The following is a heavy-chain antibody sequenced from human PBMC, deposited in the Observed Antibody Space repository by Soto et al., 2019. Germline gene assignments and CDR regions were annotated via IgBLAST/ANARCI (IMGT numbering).Heavy chain of an antibody. J-gene: IGHJ5*02. CDR2: VYYSGST. D-gene: IGHD6-13*01. V-gene: IGHV4-39*07. CDR3: ARDHLYSSSWVNWFDP. CDR1: GGSVSSSSYY. Sequence: TSETLSLTCTVSGGSVSSSSYYWGWVRQPPGKGLEWIGSVYYSGSTYYNPSLESRVTISVDTSKNQFSLKLSSVTAADTAVYYCARDHLYSSSWVNWFDPWGQGTLVTVSS.